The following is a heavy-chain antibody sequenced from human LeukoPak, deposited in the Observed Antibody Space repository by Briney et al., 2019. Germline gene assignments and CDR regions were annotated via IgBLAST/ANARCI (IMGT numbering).Heavy chain of an antibody. V-gene: IGHV1-8*01. Sequence: ASVKVSCKASGYTFTSYDINWVRQATGQGLEWMGWMNPNSGNTGYAQKFQGRVTMTRNTSISTAYMELSSLRSEDTAVYYCARVEIRMHIVVVTANLDAFDIWGQGTMVTVSS. CDR3: ARVEIRMHIVVVTANLDAFDI. J-gene: IGHJ3*02. D-gene: IGHD2-21*02. CDR2: MNPNSGNT. CDR1: GYTFTSYD.